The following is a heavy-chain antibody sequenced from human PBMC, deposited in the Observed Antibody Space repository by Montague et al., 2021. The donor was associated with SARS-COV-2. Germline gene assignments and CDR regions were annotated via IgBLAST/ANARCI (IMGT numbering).Heavy chain of an antibody. J-gene: IGHJ4*02. CDR3: ALITGTTPLFDY. Sequence: SRRFSCAASGFTFSSYWMHWVRQAPGKGLVWVPRINSDGSSTSYADSVKGRFTISRDNAKNTLYLQMNSLRAEDTAVYYCALITGTTPLFDYWGQGTLVTVSS. CDR1: GFTFSSYW. D-gene: IGHD1-20*01. V-gene: IGHV3-74*01. CDR2: INSDGSST.